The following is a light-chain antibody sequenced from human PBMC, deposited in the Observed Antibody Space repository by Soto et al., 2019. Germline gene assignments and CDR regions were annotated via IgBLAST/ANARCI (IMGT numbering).Light chain of an antibody. V-gene: IGKV3-20*01. CDR2: GAS. Sequence: IVLTQSPGTLSLSPGDRATLSCRASQSVSSNFLAWYQEKPGQAPRLLIYGASSRATGIPDRFSGSGSGTDFTLTISRLEPEDFAVYFCQQCASSAITFGRGTRLEI. J-gene: IGKJ5*01. CDR1: QSVSSNF. CDR3: QQCASSAIT.